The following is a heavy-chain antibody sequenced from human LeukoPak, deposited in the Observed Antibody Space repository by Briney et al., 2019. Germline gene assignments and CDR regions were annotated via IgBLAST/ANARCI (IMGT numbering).Heavy chain of an antibody. CDR3: AKAVHSWELLPVFDY. J-gene: IGHJ4*02. CDR2: INRDGSST. CDR1: GFTFYEYA. V-gene: IGHV3-43*02. D-gene: IGHD1-26*01. Sequence: GGSLRLSCAASGFTFYEYAMHWVRQVPGKGLECVSLINRDGSSTYYADSVQGRFSISRDNSKKSLFLQMDSLRTEDTALYYCAKAVHSWELLPVFDYWGQGTLVTVSS.